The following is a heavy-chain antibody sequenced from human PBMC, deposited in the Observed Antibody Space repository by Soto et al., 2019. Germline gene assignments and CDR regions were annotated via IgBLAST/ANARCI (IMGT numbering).Heavy chain of an antibody. CDR1: GFTFSDSA. D-gene: IGHD4-17*01. V-gene: IGHV3-23*01. CDR2: ITGRGGGT. CDR3: ASTGPGRYGDPSAVDY. Sequence: EVQLLESGGGLVRPGGSIRLSCAASGFTFSDSAMYWVRLAPGKGLEWVATITGRGGGTYYAGAVKVRFTISRDNSKNQLNLQSNSLRPEDTAVNCWASTGPGRYGDPSAVDYGGQGTVVAVSS. J-gene: IGHJ4*02.